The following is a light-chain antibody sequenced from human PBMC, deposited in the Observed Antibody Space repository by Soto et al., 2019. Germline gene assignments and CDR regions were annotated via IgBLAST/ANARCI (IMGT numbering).Light chain of an antibody. CDR2: AAS. J-gene: IGKJ2*01. CDR3: QQSYSTPYT. CDR1: QSISSY. V-gene: IGKV1-39*01. Sequence: DIQMTQSPSSLSASVGDRVTITCRASQSISSYLNWYQQKPGKAPKPLIYAASSLQSGVPSRFSGSGSGTDFTLTISSLQPEDFATYYCQQSYSTPYTFGQRTKLEIK.